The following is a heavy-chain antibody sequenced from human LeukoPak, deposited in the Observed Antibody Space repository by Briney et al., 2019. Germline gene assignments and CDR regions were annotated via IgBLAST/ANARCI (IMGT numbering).Heavy chain of an antibody. J-gene: IGHJ4*02. D-gene: IGHD4-23*01. V-gene: IGHV3-23*01. CDR2: ISDSVTST. Sequence: QPGGSLRLSCAASGFTFSSYGMSWVRQAPGKGLEWVSAISDSVTSTYYADPVKGRFTISRANSKNTLYLQMNSLRAEDTAVYYCAKRSDYGVNSNYFDYWGQGTLVTVSS. CDR1: GFTFSSYG. CDR3: AKRSDYGVNSNYFDY.